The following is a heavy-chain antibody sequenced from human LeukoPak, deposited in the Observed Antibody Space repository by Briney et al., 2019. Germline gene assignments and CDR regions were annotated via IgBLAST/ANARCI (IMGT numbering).Heavy chain of an antibody. V-gene: IGHV4-59*01. J-gene: IGHJ2*01. Sequence: SPSETLSLTCSVSGVSISSYYWSWIRQPPGKGLEWIGYIYYSGSTNYNPSLKSRVTISVDTSKNQFSLKLSSVTAADTAVYYCARGRAYGGVERTWYFDLWGRGTLVTVSS. CDR1: GVSISSYY. CDR2: IYYSGST. CDR3: ARGRAYGGVERTWYFDL. D-gene: IGHD4-23*01.